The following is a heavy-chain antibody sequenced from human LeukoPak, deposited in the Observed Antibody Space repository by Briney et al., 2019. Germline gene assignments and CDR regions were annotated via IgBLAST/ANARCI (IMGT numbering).Heavy chain of an antibody. V-gene: IGHV3-15*01. CDR1: GFTFSNAW. Sequence: GGSLRLSCAASGFTFSNAWMSWVRQAPGKGLEWVGRIKSKTDGGTTDYAAPVKGRFTISRHDSKNTLYLQMNSLKTEDTAVYYCTTDYRVAVVAAYYYYYYMDVWGKGTTVTISS. CDR3: TTDYRVAVVAAYYYYYYMDV. D-gene: IGHD2-15*01. CDR2: IKSKTDGGTT. J-gene: IGHJ6*03.